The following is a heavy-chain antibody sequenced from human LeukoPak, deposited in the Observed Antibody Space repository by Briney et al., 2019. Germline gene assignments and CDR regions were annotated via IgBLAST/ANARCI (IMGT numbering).Heavy chain of an antibody. V-gene: IGHV6-1*01. CDR2: TYYRSKWYN. Sequence: SQTLSLTCAISGDSVSSNSAAWNWIRQSPSRGLEWLGRTYYRSKWYNDYAVSVKSRITINPDTSKNQFSLQLNSVTPEDTAVYYCAIVPAAMADRYYYYYYGMDVRGQGTTVTVSS. J-gene: IGHJ6*02. CDR3: AIVPAAMADRYYYYYYGMDV. CDR1: GDSVSSNSAA. D-gene: IGHD2-2*01.